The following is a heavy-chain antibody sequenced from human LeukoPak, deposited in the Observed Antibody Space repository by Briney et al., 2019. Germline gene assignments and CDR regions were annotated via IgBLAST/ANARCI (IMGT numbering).Heavy chain of an antibody. CDR2: INPSGGST. J-gene: IGHJ4*02. D-gene: IGHD6-13*01. V-gene: IGHV1-46*01. Sequence: ASVKVSCKASGYTFTNYLMHWVRQAPGQGLEWMGIINPSGGSTSYTQKFQGRVTMTRDTSTRTVYMELSSLRSEDTAVYYCARWATADNLLDYWGQGTLVTVSS. CDR3: ARWATADNLLDY. CDR1: GYTFTNYL.